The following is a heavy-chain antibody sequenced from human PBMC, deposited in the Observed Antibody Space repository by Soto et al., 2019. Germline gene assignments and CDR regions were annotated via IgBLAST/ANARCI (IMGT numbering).Heavy chain of an antibody. CDR1: GFIISAYT. CDR2: INGDGIMT. D-gene: IGHD1-26*01. J-gene: IGHJ5*02. CDR3: ARVATGSYNWFDP. V-gene: IGHV3-74*01. Sequence: GGSLRLSCSASGFIISAYTMGWVRLAPGKGLEWVSRINGDGIMTTYADSVKGRFTISRDNAKNTLYLQMISLRAEDTAVYYCARVATGSYNWFDPWGQGTLVTVSS.